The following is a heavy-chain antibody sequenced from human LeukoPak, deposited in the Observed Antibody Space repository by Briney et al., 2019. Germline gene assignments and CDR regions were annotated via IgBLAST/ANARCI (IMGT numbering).Heavy chain of an antibody. V-gene: IGHV4-59*08. D-gene: IGHD3-22*01. Sequence: SETLSLTCTVSGGSVSSYYWSWIRQPPGKGLEWIGYIYYSGSTNYNPSLKSRVTISVDTSKNQFSLKLSSVTAADTAVYYCAAHRNYYDSSGITLDYWGQGTLVTVSS. CDR1: GGSVSSYY. CDR3: AAHRNYYDSSGITLDY. J-gene: IGHJ4*02. CDR2: IYYSGST.